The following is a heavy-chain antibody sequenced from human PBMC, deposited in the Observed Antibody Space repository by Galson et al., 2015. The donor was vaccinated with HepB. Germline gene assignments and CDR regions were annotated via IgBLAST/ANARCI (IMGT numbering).Heavy chain of an antibody. CDR3: GRNGGWHCSSSSCITDN. D-gene: IGHD2-15*01. CDR1: GFTYNKYW. Sequence: SLRLSCAASGFTYNKYWMSWVLQAPGKGLEWVANIKEDGSEKYYVDSVKGRFTISRDNGKNSLYLQMNSLRAEDTAVYYCGRNGGWHCSSSSCITDNWGQGTLVTVSS. CDR2: IKEDGSEK. J-gene: IGHJ4*02. V-gene: IGHV3-7*01.